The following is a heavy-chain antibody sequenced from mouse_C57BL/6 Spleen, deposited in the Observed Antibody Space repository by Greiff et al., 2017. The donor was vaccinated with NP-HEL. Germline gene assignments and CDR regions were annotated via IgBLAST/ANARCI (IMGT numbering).Heavy chain of an antibody. V-gene: IGHV3-2*02. D-gene: IGHD1-2*01. Sequence: EVQLQQSGPGLVKPSQSLSLTCTVTGYSITSGYGWNWIRQFPGNKLEWMGYISYSGSTNYNPSLKSRISITRDTSKNQFFLQFNSVTTEDTATYYCARTARIKYWGQGTTLTVSS. CDR3: ARTARIKY. CDR1: GYSITSGYG. CDR2: ISYSGST. J-gene: IGHJ2*01.